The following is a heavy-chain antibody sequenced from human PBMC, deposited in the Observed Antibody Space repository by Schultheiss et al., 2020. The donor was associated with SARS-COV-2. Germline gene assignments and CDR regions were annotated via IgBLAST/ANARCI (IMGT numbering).Heavy chain of an antibody. CDR2: IQYDGKKE. D-gene: IGHD2-21*01. J-gene: IGHJ4*02. CDR1: GFTFSACG. Sequence: GGSLRLSCAASGFTFSACGMHWVRQAPGKGLEWIAFIQYDGKKEYFADSVKGRFTISRDNSKNTLYLQMNSLRAEDTAVYYCAKHRRCGGDCYSGVVDYWGQGTLVTVSS. CDR3: AKHRRCGGDCYSGVVDY. V-gene: IGHV3-30*02.